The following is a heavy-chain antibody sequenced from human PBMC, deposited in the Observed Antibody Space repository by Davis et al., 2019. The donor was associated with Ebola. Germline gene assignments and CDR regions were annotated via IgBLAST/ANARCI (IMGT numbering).Heavy chain of an antibody. V-gene: IGHV5-51*01. CDR3: ARMHSSRKGNYYYYGIDV. CDR2: MHPRNSDT. Sequence: GESLKISCKASGYTFTDYWIGWVRQMPGKGLEWMGLMHPRNSDTRYSPSFQGQVTISADKSINTAYLQWRSLKASDTAFYYCARMHSSRKGNYYYYGIDVWGQGTTVTVSS. J-gene: IGHJ6*02. CDR1: GYTFTDYW. D-gene: IGHD4-11*01.